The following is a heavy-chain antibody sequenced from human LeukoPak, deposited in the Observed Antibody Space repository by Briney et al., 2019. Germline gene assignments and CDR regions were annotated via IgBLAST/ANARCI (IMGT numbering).Heavy chain of an antibody. D-gene: IGHD2-2*01. CDR3: ARHGCSSTSCFYYMDV. V-gene: IGHV4-59*08. Sequence: SETLSLTCTVSGGSISSYYWSWIRQPPGKGLEWIGYIYYSGGTNYNPSLKSRVTISVDTSKNQFSLKLSSVTAADTAVYYCARHGCSSTSCFYYMDVWGKGTTVTISS. CDR1: GGSISSYY. CDR2: IYYSGGT. J-gene: IGHJ6*03.